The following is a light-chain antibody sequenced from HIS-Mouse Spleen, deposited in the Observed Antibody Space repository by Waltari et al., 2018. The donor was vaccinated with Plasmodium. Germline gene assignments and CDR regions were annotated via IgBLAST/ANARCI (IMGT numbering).Light chain of an antibody. CDR2: DAS. CDR3: QQRSNWPPLT. Sequence: EIVLTQSPATLSLSPGERAHISCRASQSVSSDLAWYQQKPGQAPRLLIYDASNRATGIPARFSGSGSGTDFTLTISSLEPEDFAVYYCQQRSNWPPLTFGGGTKVEIK. V-gene: IGKV3-11*01. J-gene: IGKJ4*01. CDR1: QSVSSD.